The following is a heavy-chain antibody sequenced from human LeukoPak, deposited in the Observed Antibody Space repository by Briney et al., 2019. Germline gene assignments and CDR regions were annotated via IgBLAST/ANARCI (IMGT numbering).Heavy chain of an antibody. V-gene: IGHV4-4*07. CDR2: IYTSENT. Sequence: SETLSLTCTVSGGSISSHYWSWIRQPAGKGLEWIGRIYTSENTKYNPSLKSRATMSVDTSKNQLSLKLSSVTAADTAVYYCARDWPGTMVRGAQNWFDPWGQGTLVTVSS. D-gene: IGHD3-10*01. CDR1: GGSISSHY. CDR3: ARDWPGTMVRGAQNWFDP. J-gene: IGHJ5*02.